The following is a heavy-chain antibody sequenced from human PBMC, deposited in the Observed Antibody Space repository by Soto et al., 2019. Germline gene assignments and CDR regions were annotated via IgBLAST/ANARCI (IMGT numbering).Heavy chain of an antibody. CDR2: INTGNGDT. CDR3: ATQLWFGELLADQ. D-gene: IGHD3-10*01. Sequence: ASVKVSCKASGYTFTRYAIHWVRQAPGQRLEWMGWINTGNGDTKYSQEFQGRVTITRDTSASTAYMELSSLRSEDTAVYYCATQLWFGELLADQWGQGTLVTVSS. V-gene: IGHV1-3*04. J-gene: IGHJ5*02. CDR1: GYTFTRYA.